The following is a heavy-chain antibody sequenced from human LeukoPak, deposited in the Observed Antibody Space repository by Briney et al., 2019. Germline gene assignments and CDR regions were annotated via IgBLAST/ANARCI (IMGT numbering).Heavy chain of an antibody. V-gene: IGHV3-23*01. CDR1: GFTLRNYA. Sequence: GGSLRLSCAASGFTLRNYAMSWVRQAPGKGLEWVSSISSTSATTYYADSVKGRFTLSRDNSKNTLFLQMNSLRAEDTAIYYCAKETLYSSNWFDPWGQGTLVTVSS. CDR2: ISSTSATT. CDR3: AKETLYSSNWFDP. D-gene: IGHD6-19*01. J-gene: IGHJ5*02.